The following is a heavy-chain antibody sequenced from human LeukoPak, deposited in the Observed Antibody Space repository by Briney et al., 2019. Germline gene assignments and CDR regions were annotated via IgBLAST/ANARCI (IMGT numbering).Heavy chain of an antibody. D-gene: IGHD2/OR15-2a*01. V-gene: IGHV3-23*01. Sequence: GGSLRLSCAASGFTFNTYAMTWVRQAPGKGLEWVSSINAYGGNTYYVDSVKGRFTISRDNSKSTLYLQMHSLRVEDTAVYYCARILSGFGSDYWGQGTLVTVSS. CDR3: ARILSGFGSDY. CDR2: INAYGGNT. J-gene: IGHJ4*02. CDR1: GFTFNTYA.